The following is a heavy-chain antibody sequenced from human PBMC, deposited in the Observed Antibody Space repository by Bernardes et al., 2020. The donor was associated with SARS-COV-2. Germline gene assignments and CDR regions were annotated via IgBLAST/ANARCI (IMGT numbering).Heavy chain of an antibody. V-gene: IGHV1-2*02. CDR1: GYTFTGYY. D-gene: IGHD6-13*01. Sequence: ASVKVSCKASGYTFTGYYMHWVRQAPGQGLEWMGWINPNSCGTNYAQKFQGRVTMTRDTSISTAYMELSRLRSDDTAVYYCARGRVWQQLVGELDYWGQGTLVTVSP. CDR3: ARGRVWQQLVGELDY. J-gene: IGHJ4*02. CDR2: INPNSCGT.